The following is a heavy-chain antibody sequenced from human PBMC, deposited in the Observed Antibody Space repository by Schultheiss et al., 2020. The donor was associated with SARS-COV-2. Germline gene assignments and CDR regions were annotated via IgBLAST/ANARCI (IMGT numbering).Heavy chain of an antibody. Sequence: GGSLRLSCAASGFTFSSYDMHWVRQATGKGLEWVSAIGTAGDTYYPGSVKGRFTISRDNAKNTLYLQMNSLRAEDTAVYYCARDDCSSTSCYTNWFDPWGQGTLVTVSS. CDR3: ARDDCSSTSCYTNWFDP. D-gene: IGHD2-2*02. J-gene: IGHJ5*02. CDR1: GFTFSSYD. CDR2: IGTAGDT. V-gene: IGHV3-13*01.